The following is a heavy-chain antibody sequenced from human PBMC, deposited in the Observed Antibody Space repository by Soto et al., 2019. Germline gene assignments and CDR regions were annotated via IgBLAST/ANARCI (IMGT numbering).Heavy chain of an antibody. D-gene: IGHD4-17*01. CDR2: IKNDGSNT. J-gene: IGHJ6*02. V-gene: IGHV3-74*01. CDR3: ARDPLICTTDYGLDV. CDR1: GFTFSTYW. Sequence: EVQLVESGGGLVQPGGSLRLSCAASGFTFSTYWMHWVRQPPGKGLAWVSRIKNDGSNTAYADSVKGRFTISRDNAKSTLYLQMDSLRAEDTAVYYCARDPLICTTDYGLDVWGQGTTVSVSS.